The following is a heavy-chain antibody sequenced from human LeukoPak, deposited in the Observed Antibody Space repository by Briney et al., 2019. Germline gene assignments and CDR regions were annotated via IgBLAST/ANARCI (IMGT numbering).Heavy chain of an antibody. CDR1: GYTFTSYY. J-gene: IGHJ4*02. V-gene: IGHV1-46*01. CDR3: ARVGCSGGSCYSGGVDY. Sequence: ASVKVSCKASGYTFTSYYMHWVRQAPGQGLEWMGIINPSGGSTSYAQKFQGRVTMTRDMSTSTVYMELSSLRSEDTAVYYCARVGCSGGSCYSGGVDYWGQGTLVTVSS. CDR2: INPSGGST. D-gene: IGHD2-15*01.